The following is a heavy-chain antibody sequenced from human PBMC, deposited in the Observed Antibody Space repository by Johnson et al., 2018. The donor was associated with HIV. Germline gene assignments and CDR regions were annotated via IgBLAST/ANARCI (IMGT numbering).Heavy chain of an antibody. J-gene: IGHJ3*02. V-gene: IGHV3-30*14. CDR1: GLSFSDYG. D-gene: IGHD2-15*01. Sequence: QVQLVESGGGVVQPGRSVRLSCAASGLSFSDYGMHWVRQAPGKGLEWVAVISFDGSNEYYTDSVKGRFTISRDNSKNTLYLQMDSLRAEDMAIYYCARGYCSGGICYPNDAFDIWGQGTMVTVSS. CDR2: ISFDGSNE. CDR3: ARGYCSGGICYPNDAFDI.